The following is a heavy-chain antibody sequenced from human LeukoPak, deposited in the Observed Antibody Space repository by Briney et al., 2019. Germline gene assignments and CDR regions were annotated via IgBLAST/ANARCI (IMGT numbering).Heavy chain of an antibody. Sequence: HTGGSLRLSCAASGFTFSSYAMHWVRQAPGKGLEWVAVISYGGDDGNNIYYADSVKGRFTISRDNSKNTLYLQMNSLRAEDTAVYYCAREWGDYSNYWWFDPWGQGTLVTVSS. CDR3: AREWGDYSNYWWFDP. V-gene: IGHV3-30*14. J-gene: IGHJ5*02. D-gene: IGHD4-11*01. CDR2: ISYGGDDGNNI. CDR1: GFTFSSYA.